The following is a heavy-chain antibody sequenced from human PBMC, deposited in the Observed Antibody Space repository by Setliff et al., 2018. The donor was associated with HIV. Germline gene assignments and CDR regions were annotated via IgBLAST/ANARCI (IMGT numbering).Heavy chain of an antibody. D-gene: IGHD7-27*01. CDR2: FNAGNLNT. CDR3: ARDLNWGFDY. J-gene: IGHJ4*02. V-gene: IGHV1-3*01. CDR1: GYIFTNYA. Sequence: GASVKVSCKASGYIFTNYAIHWVRQAPGQRLEWMGGFNAGNLNTKYSQKFQGRVTFTGDTSASTTYMELSSLRSEDTALYYCARDLNWGFDYWGQGTLVTVSS.